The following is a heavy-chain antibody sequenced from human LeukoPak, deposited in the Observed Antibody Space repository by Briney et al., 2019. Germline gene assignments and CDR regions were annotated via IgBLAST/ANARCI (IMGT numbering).Heavy chain of an antibody. V-gene: IGHV3-30-3*01. D-gene: IGHD2-21*02. CDR1: GFTFSSYA. Sequence: PGGSLRLSCAASGFTFSSYAMHWVRQAPGRGLEWVAVISYDGSNKYYADSVKGRFTISRDNSKNTLYLQMNSLRAEDTAVYYCARAPGYCGGDCYDSYYFDYWGQGTLVTVSS. CDR2: ISYDGSNK. J-gene: IGHJ4*02. CDR3: ARAPGYCGGDCYDSYYFDY.